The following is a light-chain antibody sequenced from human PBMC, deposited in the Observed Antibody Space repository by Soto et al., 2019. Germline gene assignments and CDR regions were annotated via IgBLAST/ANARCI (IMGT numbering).Light chain of an antibody. CDR3: QQYGSSGT. CDR1: RGVSNY. Sequence: EIVLTQSPATLSLSPGERAPLSCRASRGVSNYLAWYQQKPGQAPRLLIYGASNRATGIPDRFSGSGSGTDFTLTISRLEPEDFAVYYCQQYGSSGTFGQGTKVDIK. J-gene: IGKJ1*01. V-gene: IGKV3-20*01. CDR2: GAS.